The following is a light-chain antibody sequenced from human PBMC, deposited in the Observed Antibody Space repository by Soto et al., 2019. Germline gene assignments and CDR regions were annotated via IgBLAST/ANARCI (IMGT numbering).Light chain of an antibody. J-gene: IGKJ1*01. Sequence: EIVLTQSPGTLSLSPGERATLSCRASQSFSSNFLAWYQQRPGQAPRLLIYGASRRATGIPDRFSGSGSGTDFTLTISRLEPEDFAVYYCQQCGSSPWTFGQGTKVEIK. CDR2: GAS. V-gene: IGKV3-20*01. CDR3: QQCGSSPWT. CDR1: QSFSSNF.